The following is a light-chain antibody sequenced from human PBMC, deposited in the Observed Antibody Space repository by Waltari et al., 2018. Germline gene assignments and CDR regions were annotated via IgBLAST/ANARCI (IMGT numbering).Light chain of an antibody. Sequence: NFILTQPHSVSESPGKTVTISCTRSSGSITRNYVQWYQQRPGSAPTNVIYEDDQRPSGVPDRFPGSVDRSSNSVSLTISGLETEDEADYYCQSYGDNYQLVFGGGTKLTVL. CDR3: QSYGDNYQLV. CDR1: SGSITRNY. V-gene: IGLV6-57*03. J-gene: IGLJ2*01. CDR2: EDD.